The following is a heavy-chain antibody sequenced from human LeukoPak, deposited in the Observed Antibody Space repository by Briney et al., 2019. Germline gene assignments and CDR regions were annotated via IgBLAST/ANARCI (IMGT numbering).Heavy chain of an antibody. D-gene: IGHD1-26*01. J-gene: IGHJ6*02. V-gene: IGHV4-4*02. CDR1: GGSISSGKW. CDR3: ARHSNSGSYYGMDV. CDR2: IYYSGST. Sequence: SGTLSLTCGVSGGSISSGKWWRWVRQPPGKGLEWIGYIYYSGSTNYNPSLKSRVTISVDTSKNQFSLKLSSVTAADTAVYYCARHSNSGSYYGMDVWGQGTTVTVSS.